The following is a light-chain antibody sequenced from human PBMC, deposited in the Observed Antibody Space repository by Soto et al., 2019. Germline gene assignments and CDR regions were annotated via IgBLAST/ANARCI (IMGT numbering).Light chain of an antibody. J-gene: IGKJ1*01. Sequence: EIVLTQSPGTLSLSPGERATLSCRSSHSVSSNYLAWYQQKPGQAPRLLIYDASSRATGIPDRFSGSGSGTHFTLTISRLEPVDVAVYYCQHYGISPTFGQGTKVEIK. CDR3: QHYGISPT. CDR2: DAS. V-gene: IGKV3-20*01. CDR1: HSVSSNY.